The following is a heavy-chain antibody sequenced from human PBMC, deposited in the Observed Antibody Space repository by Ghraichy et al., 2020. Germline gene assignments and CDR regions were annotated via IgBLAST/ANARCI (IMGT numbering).Heavy chain of an antibody. V-gene: IGHV1-18*01. D-gene: IGHD1-26*01. Sequence: ASVKVSCKASGYTFTSYGISWVRQAPGQGLEWMGWISAYNGNTNYAQKLQGRVTMTTDTSTSTAYMELRSLRSDDTAVYYCAKTGATSSDYYYYYGMDVWGQGTTVTVSS. CDR1: GYTFTSYG. CDR3: AKTGATSSDYYYYYGMDV. J-gene: IGHJ6*02. CDR2: ISAYNGNT.